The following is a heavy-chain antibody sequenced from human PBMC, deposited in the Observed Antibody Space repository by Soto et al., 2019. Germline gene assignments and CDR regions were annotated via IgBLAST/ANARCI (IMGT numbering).Heavy chain of an antibody. Sequence: SETLALTCAVYGGSFSGYYWSWIRQPPGKGLEWIGEINHSGSTNYNPSLKSRVTISVDTSKNQFSLKLSSVTAADTAVYYCARSRYCSGGSCYRPPGYYYGMDVWGQGTTVTVS. V-gene: IGHV4-34*01. CDR1: GGSFSGYY. D-gene: IGHD2-15*01. J-gene: IGHJ6*02. CDR2: INHSGST. CDR3: ARSRYCSGGSCYRPPGYYYGMDV.